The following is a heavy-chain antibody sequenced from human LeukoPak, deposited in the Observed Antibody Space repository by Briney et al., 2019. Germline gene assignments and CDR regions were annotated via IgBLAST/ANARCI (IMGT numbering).Heavy chain of an antibody. V-gene: IGHV1-2*02. CDR1: GYTFTGYY. J-gene: IGHJ4*02. CDR2: INPNSGGT. Sequence: ASVTVSCKASGYTFTGYYMHWVRQAPGQGLEWMGWINPNSGGTNYAQKFQGRVTMTRDTSISTAYMELSRLRSDDTAVYYCAREAPFGGSTSGYEPPYFDYWGQGTLVTVSS. D-gene: IGHD2-2*01. CDR3: AREAPFGGSTSGYEPPYFDY.